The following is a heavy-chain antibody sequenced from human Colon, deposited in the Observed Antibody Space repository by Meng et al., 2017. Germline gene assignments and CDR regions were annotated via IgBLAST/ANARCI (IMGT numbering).Heavy chain of an antibody. V-gene: IGHV2-5*01. J-gene: IGHJ4*02. Sequence: SGPTLVKLTQTLMLTCSFSGFSFSTNGVAVGWIRQPPGQLLEWLASVYWNDDTHFSPSLKSRLTITKDASQNQVVLTMTNMVSVDTATYYCACGIGREGRMVGFYYWGQGARGTVSS. CDR1: GFSFSTNGVA. D-gene: IGHD3-10*02. CDR2: VYWNDDT. CDR3: ACGIGREGRMVGFYY.